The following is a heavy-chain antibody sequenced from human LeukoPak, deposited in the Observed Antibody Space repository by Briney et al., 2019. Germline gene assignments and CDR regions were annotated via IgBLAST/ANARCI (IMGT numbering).Heavy chain of an antibody. CDR2: IYYSGST. D-gene: IGHD3-22*01. J-gene: IGHJ1*01. Sequence: SETLSLTCTVSGDSISSYYWSWIRQPPGKGLEWIGYIYYSGSTNYNPSLKSRVTISVDTSKNQFSLKLSSVTAADTAVYYCASLTYYYDSSGYYYLHWGQGTLVTVSS. CDR3: ASLTYYYDSSGYYYLH. CDR1: GDSISSYY. V-gene: IGHV4-59*01.